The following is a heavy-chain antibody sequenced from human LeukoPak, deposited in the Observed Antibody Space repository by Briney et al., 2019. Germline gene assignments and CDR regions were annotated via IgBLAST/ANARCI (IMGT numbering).Heavy chain of an antibody. CDR1: GFTFSSYA. CDR2: ISGSGGST. V-gene: IGHV3-23*01. D-gene: IGHD3-22*01. Sequence: PGGFLRLSCAASGFTFSSYAMSWVRQAPGKGLEWVSAISGSGGSTYYADSVKGRFTISRDNSKNTLYLQMNSLRAEDTAVYYCAKSPRGYYDSSGYYYIDYWGQGTLVTVSS. J-gene: IGHJ4*02. CDR3: AKSPRGYYDSSGYYYIDY.